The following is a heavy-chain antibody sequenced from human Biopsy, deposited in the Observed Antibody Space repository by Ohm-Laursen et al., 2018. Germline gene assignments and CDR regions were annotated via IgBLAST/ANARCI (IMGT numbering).Heavy chain of an antibody. Sequence: SLRLSCAAPGFMFSSYGMHWVRQAPGKGLEWVAVIYYDGLNKEYADSVKGRFTISRDNSKNTLFLRMNSLRAEDTAVYYCARDGIVVVPAAFHLDNWGPGTLVTISS. CDR3: ARDGIVVVPAAFHLDN. V-gene: IGHV3-33*01. J-gene: IGHJ4*02. CDR1: GFMFSSYG. D-gene: IGHD2-2*01. CDR2: IYYDGLNK.